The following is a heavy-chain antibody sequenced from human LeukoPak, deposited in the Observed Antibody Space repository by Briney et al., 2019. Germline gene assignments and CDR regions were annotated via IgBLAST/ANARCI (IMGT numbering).Heavy chain of an antibody. CDR2: IKQDAREK. D-gene: IGHD3-10*01. CDR3: ARVEVALSQES. V-gene: IGHV3-7*01. CDR1: GFTFSRYW. Sequence: GGSLRLSCAASGFTFSRYWMSWVRQAPGKGLEWVANIKQDAREKYYVDSVKGRFTISRDNAKNSLYLQMNSLRAEDTAVYYCARVEVALSQESWGQGTLVTVSS. J-gene: IGHJ5*02.